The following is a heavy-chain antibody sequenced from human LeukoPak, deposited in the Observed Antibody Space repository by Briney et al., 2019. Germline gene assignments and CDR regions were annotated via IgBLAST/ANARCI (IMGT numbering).Heavy chain of an antibody. CDR2: IYKSGST. J-gene: IGHJ3*02. D-gene: IGHD3-22*01. Sequence: SETLSLTCTVSGGSISSSSYYWGWIRQPPGKGLEWIGTIYKSGSTYYNPSLKGRVTISVDTSKNQFALKLSSVTAADTAMYYCARSGYYPSSGFRGAFDIWGQGTMVTVSS. V-gene: IGHV4-39*01. CDR1: GGSISSSSYY. CDR3: ARSGYYPSSGFRGAFDI.